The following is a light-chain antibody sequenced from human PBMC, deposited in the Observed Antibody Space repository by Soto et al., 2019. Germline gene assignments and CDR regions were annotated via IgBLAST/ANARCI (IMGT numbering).Light chain of an antibody. Sequence: SCTGTSSDVGGYNYVSWYQQHPGKAPKLMIYDVSNRPSGVSNRFSGSKSGNTASLTISGLQAEDEADYYCSSYTSSSTLEVFGTGTKVTV. CDR1: SSDVGGYNY. J-gene: IGLJ1*01. CDR3: SSYTSSSTLEV. V-gene: IGLV2-14*04. CDR2: DVS.